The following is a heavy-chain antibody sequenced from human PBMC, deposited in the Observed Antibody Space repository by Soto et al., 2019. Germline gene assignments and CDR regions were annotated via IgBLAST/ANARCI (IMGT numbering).Heavy chain of an antibody. V-gene: IGHV3-53*01. CDR3: ARDRSDSSRDDSFDI. Sequence: HPGGSLRLSCAVSGFTVSDNYMSWVRQAPGKGLEWVSVIYRGDATHYADSVKGRFTISRDNSKNTVHLQMNSLRAEDTAVYYCARDRSDSSRDDSFDIWGQGTMLTVS. CDR1: GFTVSDNY. D-gene: IGHD6-25*01. CDR2: IYRGDAT. J-gene: IGHJ3*02.